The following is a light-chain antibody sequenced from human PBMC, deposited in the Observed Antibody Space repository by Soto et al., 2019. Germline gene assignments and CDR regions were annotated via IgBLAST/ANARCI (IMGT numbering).Light chain of an antibody. V-gene: IGKV3-20*01. Sequence: EVVLTQSPGTLSLSPGERATLSCRASQSVSSTNLAWYQQKPGQAPRLLIYGVSNRATGIPDRFSGSGSGTDFSLTISRLEPEDVAVYYCQQYGRSWTFGQGTKVEIK. CDR3: QQYGRSWT. J-gene: IGKJ1*01. CDR2: GVS. CDR1: QSVSSTN.